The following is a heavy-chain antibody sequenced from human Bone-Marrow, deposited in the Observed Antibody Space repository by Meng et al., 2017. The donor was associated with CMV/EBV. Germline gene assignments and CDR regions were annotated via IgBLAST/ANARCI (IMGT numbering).Heavy chain of an antibody. CDR1: VGSISSGSYF. Sequence: SETLSLTCTVSVGSISSGSYFWGWIRQPPGKGLEWIGTIYYSGSTYYNPSLKRRVTISIDTSKNQFSLKLSSVTAADTAVYSCARLGGAFHDYWGQGTLVTVSS. J-gene: IGHJ4*02. D-gene: IGHD3-16*01. CDR2: IYYSGST. V-gene: IGHV4-39*01. CDR3: ARLGGAFHDY.